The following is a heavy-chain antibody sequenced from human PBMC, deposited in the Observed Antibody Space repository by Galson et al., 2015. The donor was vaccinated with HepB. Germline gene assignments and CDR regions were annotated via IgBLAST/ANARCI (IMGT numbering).Heavy chain of an antibody. V-gene: IGHV5-10-1*01. CDR1: GYSFSTKW. CDR3: ARHYSMDWFDP. J-gene: IGHJ5*02. Sequence: QSGAEVKKPGESLRISCKASGYSFSTKWISWVRQMPGKGLEWMGRIDPSDSYTHYGPSFRGHVIISVDKSISTAYLQWSSLKASDTAIYYCARHYSMDWFDPWGQGTLVTVSS. D-gene: IGHD3-10*01. CDR2: IDPSDSYT.